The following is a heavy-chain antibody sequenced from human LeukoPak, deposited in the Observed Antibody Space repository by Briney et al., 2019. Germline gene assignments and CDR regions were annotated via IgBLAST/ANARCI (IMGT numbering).Heavy chain of an antibody. CDR1: GFTFEIFA. CDR3: AKGGTMVRGVMDY. CDR2: ISWNSGSI. J-gene: IGHJ4*02. Sequence: GGSLRLSCAASGFTFEIFAIHWVRQAPGKGLEWVSGISWNSGSIGYADSVKGRFTVSRDNAEKFVYLQMNSLRAEDTALYYCAKGGTMVRGVMDYWGQGTLVTVSS. V-gene: IGHV3-9*01. D-gene: IGHD3-10*01.